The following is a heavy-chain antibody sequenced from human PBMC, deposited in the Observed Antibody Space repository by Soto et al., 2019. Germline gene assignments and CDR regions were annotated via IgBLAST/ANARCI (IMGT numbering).Heavy chain of an antibody. J-gene: IGHJ5*02. D-gene: IGHD3-9*01. CDR1: EVKISSYI. V-gene: IGHV3-48*02. Sequence: GGSMRHSKAAAEVKISSYIRNWIRQNPGKGLEWVSYISSSSSTIYYADSVKGRFTISRDNAKNSLYLQMNSLRDEDTAVYYCSSAPQLRYFDWSPHARRVSPWGQGTLVTVSS. CDR3: SSAPQLRYFDWSPHARRVSP. CDR2: ISSSSSTI.